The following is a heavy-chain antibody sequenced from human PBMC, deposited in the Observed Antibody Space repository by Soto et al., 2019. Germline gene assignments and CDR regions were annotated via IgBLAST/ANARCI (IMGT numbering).Heavy chain of an antibody. CDR1: GGSISSNYVF. CDR3: ASATSPTEQWLAHFDY. Sequence: QLQLQESGPGLVKPSETLSLTCTVSGGSISSNYVFWAWIRQFTGNGLARMGTLYYNGSTYDNPSLKSRVTISVDASKTQFSLKLSSVTAADTAVYYCASATSPTEQWLAHFDYWGQGTLVTVSS. CDR2: LYYNGST. D-gene: IGHD6-19*01. V-gene: IGHV4-39*01. J-gene: IGHJ4*02.